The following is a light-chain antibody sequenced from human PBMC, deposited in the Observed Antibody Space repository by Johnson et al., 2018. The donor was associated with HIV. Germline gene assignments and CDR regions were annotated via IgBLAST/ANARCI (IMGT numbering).Light chain of an antibody. V-gene: IGLV1-51*01. CDR3: GTWDSSLSALA. J-gene: IGLJ1*01. CDR1: SSNIGNNY. Sequence: QPVLTQPPSVSAAPGQKVTISCSGSSSNIGNNYVSWYQQLPGTAPKLLIYDNNKRPSGIPDRFSGSKSGTSATLGITGLQTGDEADYYCGTWDSSLSALAFGTGTKVTV. CDR2: DNN.